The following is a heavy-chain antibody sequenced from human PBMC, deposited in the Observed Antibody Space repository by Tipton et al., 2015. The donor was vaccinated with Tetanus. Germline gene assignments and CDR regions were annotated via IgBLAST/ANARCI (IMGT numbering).Heavy chain of an antibody. J-gene: IGHJ6*02. Sequence: QLVQSGAEMKKPGASVKVSCKASGYTFTGYYIYWVRQAPGQGLEWMGWIDPNSGGTVYAQKFQGRVTMTRDTSISTAYMELRSLRSDDTAVFYCGGDWGDYICYGMDGWGPGPTVAVS. CDR1: GYTFTGYY. CDR2: IDPNSGGT. V-gene: IGHV1-2*02. CDR3: GGDWGDYICYGMDG. D-gene: IGHD2-21*01.